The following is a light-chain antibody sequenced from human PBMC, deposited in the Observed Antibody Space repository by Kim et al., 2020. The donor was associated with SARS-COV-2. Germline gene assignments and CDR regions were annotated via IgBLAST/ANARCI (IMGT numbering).Light chain of an antibody. CDR3: VLYMGSGISV. J-gene: IGLJ3*02. V-gene: IGLV8-61*01. Sequence: TVTLTCGLSSASVSTSYYPSWYQPTPGQAPRTLIYSTNPRSSGVPDRFSGSILGNKAALTITGAQADDESDYYCVLYMGSGISVFGGGTQLTVL. CDR2: STN. CDR1: SASVSTSYY.